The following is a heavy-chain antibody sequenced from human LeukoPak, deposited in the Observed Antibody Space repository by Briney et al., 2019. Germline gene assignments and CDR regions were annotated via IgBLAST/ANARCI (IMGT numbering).Heavy chain of an antibody. Sequence: GGSLRLSCAASGFTFDDYAMHWVRQAPRKGLEWVSGISWNSGSIGYADSVKGRFTISRDNAKNSLYLQMNSLRAEDTALYYCAKDYGSGSYSSDAFDIWGQGTMVTVSS. CDR2: ISWNSGSI. J-gene: IGHJ3*02. CDR1: GFTFDDYA. D-gene: IGHD3-10*01. V-gene: IGHV3-9*01. CDR3: AKDYGSGSYSSDAFDI.